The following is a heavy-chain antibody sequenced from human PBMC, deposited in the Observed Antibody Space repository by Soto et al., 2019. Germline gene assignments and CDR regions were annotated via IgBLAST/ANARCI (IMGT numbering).Heavy chain of an antibody. J-gene: IGHJ5*02. CDR3: ATSLWFGTPIEL. CDR1: GGYFNDNY. D-gene: IGHD3-10*01. V-gene: IGHV4-34*01. CDR2: ISRSGTT. Sequence: QVQLQQWGAGLLKPSETLSLSCAVYGGYFNDNYYTWFRQPPGKGLEWIGEISRSGTTKYIPSLKSRASISFDTSKTQLSLKVTSVPAAATAVYYCATSLWFGTPIELWCQGALVTVSS.